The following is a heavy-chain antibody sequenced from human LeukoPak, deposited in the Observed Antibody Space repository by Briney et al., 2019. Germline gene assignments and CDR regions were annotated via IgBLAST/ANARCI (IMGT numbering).Heavy chain of an antibody. Sequence: ASVKVSCKASGGTFSSYAISWVRQAPGQGLEWRGRIIPILGIANYAQKFQGRVTITADKSTSTAYMELSSLRSEDTPVYYCARDEDTAMVGTAFDYWGQGTLVTVSS. J-gene: IGHJ4*02. CDR3: ARDEDTAMVGTAFDY. D-gene: IGHD5-18*01. CDR2: IIPILGIA. CDR1: GGTFSSYA. V-gene: IGHV1-69*04.